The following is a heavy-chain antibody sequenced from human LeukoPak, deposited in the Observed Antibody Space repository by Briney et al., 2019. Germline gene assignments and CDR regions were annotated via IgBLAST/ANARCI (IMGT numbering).Heavy chain of an antibody. CDR3: ARLDEYSSSSRYYGMDV. J-gene: IGHJ6*02. D-gene: IGHD6-6*01. Sequence: SVKVSCKASGGTFSSYGISCVRQAPGQGLEWMGGIIPIFGTANYAQKFQGRVTITADESTSTAYMELSSLRSEDTAVYYCARLDEYSSSSRYYGMDVWGQGTTVTVSS. V-gene: IGHV1-69*13. CDR2: IIPIFGTA. CDR1: GGTFSSYG.